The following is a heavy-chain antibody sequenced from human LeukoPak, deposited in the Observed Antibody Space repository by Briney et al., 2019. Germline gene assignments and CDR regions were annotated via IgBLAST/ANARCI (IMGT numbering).Heavy chain of an antibody. CDR2: IYSGGST. D-gene: IGHD4-17*01. CDR1: GFTVSSNY. CDR3: ARGYYGDLYDAFDI. Sequence: PGGSLRLSCAASGFTVSSNYMSWVRQAPGKGLEWVSVIYSGGSTYYADSVKGRFTISRDNSKNTLYLQMNSLRAEDTAVYYCARGYYGDLYDAFDIWGQGTMVTVSS. V-gene: IGHV3-53*01. J-gene: IGHJ3*02.